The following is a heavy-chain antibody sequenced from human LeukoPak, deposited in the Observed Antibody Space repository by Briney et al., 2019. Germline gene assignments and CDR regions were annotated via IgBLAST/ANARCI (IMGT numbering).Heavy chain of an antibody. CDR1: SGSISSGVYY. CDR3: ARDRGAGTTNIPFDI. V-gene: IGHV4-31*03. D-gene: IGHD6-19*01. CDR2: IYYSGST. J-gene: IGHJ3*02. Sequence: KPSQTLSLTCPVSSGSISSGVYYWSWIRQHPGKGLEWIGYIYYSGSTNYNPSLKSRVTISVDTSKNQFSLKLSSVTAADTAVYYCARDRGAGTTNIPFDIWGQGTVVTVSS.